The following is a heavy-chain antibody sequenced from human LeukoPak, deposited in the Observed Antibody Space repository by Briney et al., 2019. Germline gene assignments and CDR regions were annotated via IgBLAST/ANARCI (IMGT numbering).Heavy chain of an antibody. CDR1: GGSISSYY. D-gene: IGHD1-1*01. J-gene: IGHJ5*02. CDR2: IYYSGGT. CDR3: ARQDNWNDGGFNWFDP. V-gene: IGHV4-59*08. Sequence: SETLSLTCTVSGGSISSYYWSWIRQPPGKGLEWIGYIYYSGGTNYNPSLKSRVTISVDTSKNQFSLKLSSVTAADTAVYYCARQDNWNDGGFNWFDPWGQGALVTVSS.